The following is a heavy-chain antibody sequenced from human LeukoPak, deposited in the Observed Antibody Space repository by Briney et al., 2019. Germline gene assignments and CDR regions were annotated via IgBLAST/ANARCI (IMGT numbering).Heavy chain of an antibody. D-gene: IGHD5-24*01. Sequence: GGSLRLSCAASGFTFSSYSMNWVRQAPGKGLEWVSSISSSSSYIYYADSVKGRFTISRDNAKNSLYLQMNSLRAEDTAVYYCARGGCRDGYNGNWFDPWGQGTLVTVSS. CDR1: GFTFSSYS. CDR3: ARGGCRDGYNGNWFDP. J-gene: IGHJ5*02. CDR2: ISSSSSYI. V-gene: IGHV3-21*01.